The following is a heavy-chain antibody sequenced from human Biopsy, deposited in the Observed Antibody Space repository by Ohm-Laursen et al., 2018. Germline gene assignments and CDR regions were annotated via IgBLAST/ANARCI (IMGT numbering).Heavy chain of an antibody. CDR1: GESMGTYY. Sequence: SETLSLTCTVSGESMGTYYWTWIRQPPGQGLEWIVSIYYSGTTNKNPSLKSRVTISVDTSKRQFHLELSSVTAADTAIYYCARVRGGFLEWFDYWGQGTLITVSS. CDR2: IYYSGTT. V-gene: IGHV4-59*01. D-gene: IGHD3-3*01. J-gene: IGHJ5*01. CDR3: ARVRGGFLEWFDY.